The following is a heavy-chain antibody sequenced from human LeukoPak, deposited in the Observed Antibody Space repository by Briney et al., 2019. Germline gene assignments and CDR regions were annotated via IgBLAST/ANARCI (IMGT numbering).Heavy chain of an antibody. D-gene: IGHD1-1*01. Sequence: PGGSLRLSWAASGFTFSKYWMSWVRQAPGKGLEWVANIKEDGSEKYFVDSVRGRFIISRDNAENSLYLQMNSLRAEDTAIYYCVRDGRPLDYWGQGTLVTVSS. CDR2: IKEDGSEK. CDR1: GFTFSKYW. V-gene: IGHV3-7*01. J-gene: IGHJ4*02. CDR3: VRDGRPLDY.